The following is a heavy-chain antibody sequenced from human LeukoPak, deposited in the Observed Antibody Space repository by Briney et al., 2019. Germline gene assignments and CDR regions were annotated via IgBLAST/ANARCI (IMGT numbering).Heavy chain of an antibody. CDR1: GGSFSGYY. CDR2: INHSGST. J-gene: IGHJ4*02. V-gene: IGHV4-34*01. D-gene: IGHD2-2*02. CDR3: ARETPRYCSSTSCYTATFDY. Sequence: SETLSLTCAVHGGSFSGYYWSWIRQPPGKGLQRIGEINHSGSTNYNPSLKSRVTISVDTSKNQFSLKLSSVTAADTAVYYCARETPRYCSSTSCYTATFDYLGQGTLVTVSS.